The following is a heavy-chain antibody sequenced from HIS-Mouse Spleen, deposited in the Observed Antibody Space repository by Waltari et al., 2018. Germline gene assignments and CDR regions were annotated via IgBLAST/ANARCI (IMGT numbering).Heavy chain of an antibody. CDR3: ARGVGATAFDI. CDR1: GFTVSSNY. D-gene: IGHD1-26*01. Sequence: EVQLVESGGGLVQPGGSLRLSCAASGFTVSSNYMSWVRQAPGKGLGWVSVIYSGGSTNYADYVKGRFTISRDKSKNTVYLQRNSLRAEDTAVYYDARGVGATAFDIWGQGTMVTVSS. V-gene: IGHV3-66*01. J-gene: IGHJ3*02. CDR2: IYSGGST.